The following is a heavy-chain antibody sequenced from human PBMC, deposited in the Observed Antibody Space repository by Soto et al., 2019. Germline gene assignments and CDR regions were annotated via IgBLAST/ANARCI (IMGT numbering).Heavy chain of an antibody. CDR2: IIYDGSDK. CDR3: AKWDEGGRNPGGNYYSSMDV. V-gene: IGHV3-30*18. D-gene: IGHD1-26*01. J-gene: IGHJ6*02. CDR1: GFTFGNYG. Sequence: QVQLVESGGGVVQPGRSLRLSCAASGFTFGNYGMHWVRQPPGKGLEWMASIIYDGSDKYYADSVKGRFTISRDGSKNTLYLQMESQIPEDTAVYYCAKWDEGGRNPGGNYYSSMDVCGHRTTVTVSS.